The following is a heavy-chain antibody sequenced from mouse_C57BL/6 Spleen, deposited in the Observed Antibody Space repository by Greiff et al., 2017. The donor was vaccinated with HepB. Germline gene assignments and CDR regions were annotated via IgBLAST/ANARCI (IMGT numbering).Heavy chain of an antibody. J-gene: IGHJ3*01. CDR3: ARPWDVGFAY. D-gene: IGHD4-1*01. CDR2: IYPGDGDT. Sequence: LEESGPELVKPGASVKISCKASGYAFSSSWMNWVKQRPGKGLEWIGRIYPGDGDTNYNGKFKGKATLTADKSSSTAYMQLSSLTSEDSAVYFCARPWDVGFAYWGQGTLVTVSA. CDR1: GYAFSSSW. V-gene: IGHV1-82*01.